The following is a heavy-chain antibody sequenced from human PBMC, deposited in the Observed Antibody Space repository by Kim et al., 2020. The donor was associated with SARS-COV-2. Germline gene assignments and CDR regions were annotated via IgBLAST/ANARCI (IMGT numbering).Heavy chain of an antibody. CDR2: IYTSGST. CDR3: ASFTSDAFDI. Sequence: SETLSLTCTVSGGSISSGSYYWSWIRQPAGKGLEWIGRIYTSGSTNYNPSLKSRVTISVDTSKNQFSLKLSSVTAADTAVYYCASFTSDAFDIWGQGTMVTVSS. V-gene: IGHV4-61*02. J-gene: IGHJ3*02. D-gene: IGHD3-3*01. CDR1: GGSISSGSYY.